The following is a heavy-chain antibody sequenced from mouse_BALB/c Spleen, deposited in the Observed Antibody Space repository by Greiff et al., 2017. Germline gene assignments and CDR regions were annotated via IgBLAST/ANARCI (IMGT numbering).Heavy chain of an antibody. V-gene: IGHV5-9-4*01. CDR1: GFTFSSYA. J-gene: IGHJ3*01. Sequence: EVQLVESGGGLVKPGGSLKLSCAASGFTFSSYAMSWVRQSPEKRLEWVAEISSGGSYTYYPDTVTGRFTISRDNAKNTLYLEMSSLRSEDTAMYYCARDRYDAPFAYWGQGTLVTVSA. CDR3: ARDRYDAPFAY. D-gene: IGHD2-14*01. CDR2: ISSGGSYT.